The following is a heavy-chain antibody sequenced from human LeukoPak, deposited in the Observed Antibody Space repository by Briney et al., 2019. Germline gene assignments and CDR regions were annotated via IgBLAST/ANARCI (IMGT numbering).Heavy chain of an antibody. V-gene: IGHV3-21*01. CDR3: ARVRSSSPRNDY. Sequence: GGSLRLSCATSGFTFSDYSMNWVRQAPGKGLEWVSSISSTGRYIYYEDSMKGRFSISRDNAKKSLFLQMDSLRAEDTAVYYCARVRSSSPRNDYWGQGTLVTVSS. J-gene: IGHJ4*02. D-gene: IGHD6-13*01. CDR2: ISSTGRYI. CDR1: GFTFSDYS.